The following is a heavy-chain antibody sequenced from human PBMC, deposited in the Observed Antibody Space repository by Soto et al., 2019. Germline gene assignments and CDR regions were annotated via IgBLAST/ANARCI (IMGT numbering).Heavy chain of an antibody. V-gene: IGHV3-23*01. Sequence: PGGSLRLSCAASGFTFSNYAMSWVRQAPGKGLEWVSAISGGGGSTYHADYVKGRFTISRDNSKNILYLQMNSLRAEDTAVYYCADRFVYYFDYWGEGTLVTVSS. CDR2: ISGGGGST. CDR1: GFTFSNYA. CDR3: ADRFVYYFDY. J-gene: IGHJ4*02. D-gene: IGHD3-16*01.